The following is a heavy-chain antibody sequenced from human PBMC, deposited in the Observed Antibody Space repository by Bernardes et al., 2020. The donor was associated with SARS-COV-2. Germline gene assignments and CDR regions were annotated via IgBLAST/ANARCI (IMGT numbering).Heavy chain of an antibody. CDR1: GYSFTSYW. CDR3: ASRGPGIAVAKERHTVGAFDI. D-gene: IGHD6-19*01. CDR2: IYPGDSDT. V-gene: IGHV5-51*01. J-gene: IGHJ3*02. Sequence: GESLKISCKGSGYSFTSYWIGWVRQMPGKGLEWMGIIYPGDSDTRYSPSFQGQVTISADKSISTAYLQWSSLKASDTAMYYCASRGPGIAVAKERHTVGAFDIWGQGTMVTVSS.